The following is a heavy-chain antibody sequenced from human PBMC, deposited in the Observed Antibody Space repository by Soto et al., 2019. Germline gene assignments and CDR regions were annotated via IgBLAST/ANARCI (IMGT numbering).Heavy chain of an antibody. CDR1: GYSFINYY. D-gene: IGHD2-21*02. Sequence: QVQLVQSGAELKKPGASVKVSCKSSGYSFINYYIHWVRQAPGQGLEWMGWINPHSGDTDYAKKFQGRVTMTRDTSISTGFMELIRLTSYDTALYWCARQGEPYISPRDCFGMDVWGQGTSVTVSS. CDR2: INPHSGDT. V-gene: IGHV1-2*02. CDR3: ARQGEPYISPRDCFGMDV. J-gene: IGHJ6*02.